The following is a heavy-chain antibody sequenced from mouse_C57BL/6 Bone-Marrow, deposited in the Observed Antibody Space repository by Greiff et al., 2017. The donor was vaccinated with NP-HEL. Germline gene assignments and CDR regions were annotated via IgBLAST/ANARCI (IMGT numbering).Heavy chain of an antibody. V-gene: IGHV1-50*01. J-gene: IGHJ1*03. Sequence: QVQLQQPGAELVKPGASVKLSCKASGYTFTSYWMQWVKQRPGQGLEWIGEIDPSDSYTNYNQKFKGKATLTVDTSSSTAYMQLSSLTSEDSAVYYCARDPSIYYDYDWYFDVWGTGTTVTVSS. D-gene: IGHD2-4*01. CDR3: ARDPSIYYDYDWYFDV. CDR2: IDPSDSYT. CDR1: GYTFTSYW.